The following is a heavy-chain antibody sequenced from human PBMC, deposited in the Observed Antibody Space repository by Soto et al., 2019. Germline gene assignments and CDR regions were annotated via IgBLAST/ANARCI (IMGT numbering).Heavy chain of an antibody. CDR2: INSDGSST. CDR1: GFTFSSHA. CDR3: ASDVDIVADLDY. J-gene: IGHJ4*02. D-gene: IGHD5-12*01. V-gene: IGHV3-74*01. Sequence: GGSLRLSCVASGFTFSSHAMNWVRQAPGKGLEWVSSINSDGSSTSYADSVKGRFNNSRDKAKNTLYLQMNSLRAEDTAVYYCASDVDIVADLDYWGQGTLVTVSS.